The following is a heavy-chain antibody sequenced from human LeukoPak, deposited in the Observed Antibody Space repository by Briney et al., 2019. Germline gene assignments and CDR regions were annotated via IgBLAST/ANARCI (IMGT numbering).Heavy chain of an antibody. J-gene: IGHJ3*02. Sequence: VASVKVSCKVSGYTFADYYMHWVQQAPGKGLEWMGLVGPEDGETIYAEKFQGRVTITADTSTDTAYMELSSLRSEDTAVYYCATGLVVGASDAFDIWGQGTMVTVSS. V-gene: IGHV1-69-2*01. CDR1: GYTFADYY. D-gene: IGHD1-26*01. CDR2: VGPEDGET. CDR3: ATGLVVGASDAFDI.